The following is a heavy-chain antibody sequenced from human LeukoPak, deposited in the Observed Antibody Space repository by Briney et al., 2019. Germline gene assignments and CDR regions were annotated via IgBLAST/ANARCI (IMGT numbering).Heavy chain of an antibody. V-gene: IGHV1-2*02. CDR2: INPNTGGT. CDR3: ARSREVAGTVSY. Sequence: ASVKVSCKASGYTFTDYYTHWVRQAPGQGPEWMGWINPNTGGTNYAQKFQGRVTMTRDTSISTAYMELSSLRSDDTALYYCARSREVAGTVSYWGQGTLVTVSS. J-gene: IGHJ4*02. CDR1: GYTFTDYY. D-gene: IGHD6-19*01.